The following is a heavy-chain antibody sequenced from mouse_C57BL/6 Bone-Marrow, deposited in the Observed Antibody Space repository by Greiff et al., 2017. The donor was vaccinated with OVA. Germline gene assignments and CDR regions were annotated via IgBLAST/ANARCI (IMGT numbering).Heavy chain of an antibody. V-gene: IGHV1-81*01. D-gene: IGHD2-2*01. Sequence: VQLQQSGAELARPGASVKLSCKASGYTFTSYGISWVKQRTGQGLEWIGEIYPRSGNTYYNEKFKGKATLTADKSSSTAYMELRSLTSEDSAVYFCARRGPLLGLRRDYFDYWGQGTTLTVSS. J-gene: IGHJ2*01. CDR1: GYTFTSYG. CDR2: IYPRSGNT. CDR3: ARRGPLLGLRRDYFDY.